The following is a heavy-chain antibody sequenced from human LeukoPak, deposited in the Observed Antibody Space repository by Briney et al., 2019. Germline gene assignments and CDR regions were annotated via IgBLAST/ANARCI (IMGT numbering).Heavy chain of an antibody. J-gene: IGHJ5*02. Sequence: SETLSLTCTVSGGSISSSSYYWGWIRQPPGKGLEWIGSIYYSGSTYYNPSLKSRVTISVDTSKNQFSLKLSSVTAADTAVYYCARIRITIFGVVIIERENWFDPWGQGTLVTVSP. CDR3: ARIRITIFGVVIIERENWFDP. CDR2: IYYSGST. D-gene: IGHD3-3*01. CDR1: GGSISSSSYY. V-gene: IGHV4-39*01.